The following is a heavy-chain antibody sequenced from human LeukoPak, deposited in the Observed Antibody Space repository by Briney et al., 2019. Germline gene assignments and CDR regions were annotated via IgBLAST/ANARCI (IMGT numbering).Heavy chain of an antibody. CDR2: IYSGGST. V-gene: IGHV3-53*01. Sequence: PGGSLRLSCAASGFTVSSNYMSWVRQAPGKGLEWDSVIYSGGSTHYADSVKGRFTISRDNSKNTLYLQMNSLRAEDTAVYYCARGFYDSSGFRPYFDYWGQGILVTVSS. D-gene: IGHD3-22*01. J-gene: IGHJ4*02. CDR3: ARGFYDSSGFRPYFDY. CDR1: GFTVSSNY.